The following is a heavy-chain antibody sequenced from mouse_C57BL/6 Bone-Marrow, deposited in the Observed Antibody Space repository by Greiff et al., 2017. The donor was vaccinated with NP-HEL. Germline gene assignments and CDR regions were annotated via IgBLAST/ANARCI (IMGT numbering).Heavy chain of an antibody. CDR2: IYPRDGST. CDR1: GYTFTSYD. D-gene: IGHD2-1*01. V-gene: IGHV1-85*01. Sequence: VQLQQSGPELVKPGASVKLSCKASGYTFTSYDINWVKQRPGQGLEWIGWIYPRDGSTKYNEKFKGKATLTVDTSSSTAYMELHSLTAEDSAVYFCARSRGNYVRAMDYWGQGTSVTVSS. J-gene: IGHJ4*01. CDR3: ARSRGNYVRAMDY.